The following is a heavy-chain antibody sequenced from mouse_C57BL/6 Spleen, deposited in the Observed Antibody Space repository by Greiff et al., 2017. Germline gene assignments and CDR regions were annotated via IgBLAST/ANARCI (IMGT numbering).Heavy chain of an antibody. V-gene: IGHV5-17*01. D-gene: IGHD2-1*01. CDR1: GFTFSDYG. J-gene: IGHJ4*01. CDR3: ARTIYYGNYVAMDY. CDR2: ISSGSSTI. Sequence: EVKLEESGGGLVKPGGSLKLSCAASGFTFSDYGMHWVRQAPEKGLEWVAYISSGSSTIYYADTVKGRFTISRDNAKNTLFLQMTSLRSEDTAMYYCARTIYYGNYVAMDYWGQGTSVTVSS.